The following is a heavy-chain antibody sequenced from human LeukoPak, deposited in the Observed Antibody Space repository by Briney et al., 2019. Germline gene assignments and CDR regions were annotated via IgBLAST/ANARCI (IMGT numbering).Heavy chain of an antibody. J-gene: IGHJ6*03. Sequence: PSETLSLTCAVYGGSFSGYYWSWIRQPPGKGLEWIGEINHSGSTNYNPSLKSRVTISVDTPKNQFSLKLGSVTAADTAVYYCARGRRGYYMDVWGKGTTVTVSS. CDR2: INHSGST. CDR3: ARGRRGYYMDV. CDR1: GGSFSGYY. V-gene: IGHV4-34*01.